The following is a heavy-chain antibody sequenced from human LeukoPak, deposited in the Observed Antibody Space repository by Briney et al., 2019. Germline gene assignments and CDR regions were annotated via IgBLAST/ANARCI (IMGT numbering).Heavy chain of an antibody. CDR1: GYRFSSYL. CDR2: IYPGDSDI. J-gene: IGHJ5*02. CDR3: ARQEYCSGGSCYTWFDP. D-gene: IGHD2-15*01. V-gene: IGHV5-51*01. Sequence: GESLKISCKDSGYRFSSYLIAWVRQMPGKGLEYIGIIYPGDSDIRYSPSFQGQVTISADKSISTAYLQWSSLKASDTAMYYCARQEYCSGGSCYTWFDPWGQGTLATVSS.